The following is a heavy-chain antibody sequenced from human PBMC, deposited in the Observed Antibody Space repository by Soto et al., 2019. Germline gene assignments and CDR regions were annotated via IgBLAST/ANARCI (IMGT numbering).Heavy chain of an antibody. CDR3: TRGGVRGISWNWLDP. J-gene: IGHJ5*02. Sequence: GGSLRLSCAASGFTFSSHDMHWVRQATGKGLEWVSGIDGAGDTYYADSVKGRVTISREIAKNSLYLQMNNLRAGDTAIYYCTRGGVRGISWNWLDPWGQGT. V-gene: IGHV3-13*04. D-gene: IGHD3-10*01. CDR1: GFTFSSHD. CDR2: IDGAGDT.